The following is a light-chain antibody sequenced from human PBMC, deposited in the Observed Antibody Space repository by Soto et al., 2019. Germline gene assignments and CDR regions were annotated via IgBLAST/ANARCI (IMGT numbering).Light chain of an antibody. J-gene: IGLJ3*02. Sequence: QSVLTQPPSASGTPGQRVTISCSGSSSNIGSHVVYWYQQLAGTAPKLLMYNNNQRPSGVPDRFSGAKSGSSASLAISGLQSEDEADYYCAVWDDSLDGWVFRGGTQVTVL. CDR1: SSNIGSHV. V-gene: IGLV1-44*01. CDR3: AVWDDSLDGWV. CDR2: NNN.